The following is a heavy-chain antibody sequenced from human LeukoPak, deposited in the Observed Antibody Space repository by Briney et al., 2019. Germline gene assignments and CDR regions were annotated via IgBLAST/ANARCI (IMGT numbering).Heavy chain of an antibody. CDR1: GYTFTSYD. Sequence: ASVKVSCKASGYTFTSYDINWVRQATGQGLEWMGWMNPNSSNTSYAQKFQGRVTMTRNTSISTAYMELSSLRFEDTAVYYCARGVAGTAGYHYYGMDVWGQGTTVTVSS. J-gene: IGHJ6*02. CDR3: ARGVAGTAGYHYYGMDV. CDR2: MNPNSSNT. V-gene: IGHV1-8*01. D-gene: IGHD6-19*01.